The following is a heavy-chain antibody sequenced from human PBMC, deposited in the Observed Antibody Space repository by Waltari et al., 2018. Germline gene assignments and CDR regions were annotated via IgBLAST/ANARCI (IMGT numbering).Heavy chain of an antibody. CDR2: IKSKTDGGTT. CDR1: GFTSSSAW. CDR3: TTEGEQLLFDY. Sequence: EVQLVESGGGLVKPGGSLRLSWAASGFTSSSAWMSWVRQAPGKGLEWVGRIKSKTDGGTTDYAAPVKGRFTISRDDSKNTLYLQMNSLKTEDTAVYYCTTEGEQLLFDYWGQGTLVTVSS. V-gene: IGHV3-15*01. D-gene: IGHD2-2*01. J-gene: IGHJ4*02.